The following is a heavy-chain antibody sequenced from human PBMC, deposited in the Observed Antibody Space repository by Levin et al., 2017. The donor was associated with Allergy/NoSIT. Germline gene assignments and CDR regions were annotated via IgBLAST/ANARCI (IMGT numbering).Heavy chain of an antibody. J-gene: IGHJ6*02. V-gene: IGHV3-74*01. CDR2: INTDGSTT. CDR1: GFTFRNSW. CDR3: VRFYYDSSGYFRYGMDV. Sequence: LSLTCAASGFTFRNSWMHWVRQATGKGLVWVSHINTDGSTTRYADSVKGRFTISRDNAKNTLYLQMNSLRAEDTAVYYCVRFYYDSSGYFRYGMDVWGQGTTVTVSS. D-gene: IGHD3-22*01.